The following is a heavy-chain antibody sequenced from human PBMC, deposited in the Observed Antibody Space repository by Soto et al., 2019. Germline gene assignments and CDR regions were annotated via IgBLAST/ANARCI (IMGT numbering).Heavy chain of an antibody. Sequence: GGSLRLSCAASGFTFSSYAMHWVRQAPGKGLEWVAVISYDGSNKYYADSVKGRFTISRDNSKNTLYLQMNSLRAEDTAVYYCARDNSSSWYWDYFDYWGQGTLVTVSS. D-gene: IGHD6-13*01. J-gene: IGHJ4*02. CDR2: ISYDGSNK. CDR1: GFTFSSYA. V-gene: IGHV3-30-3*01. CDR3: ARDNSSSWYWDYFDY.